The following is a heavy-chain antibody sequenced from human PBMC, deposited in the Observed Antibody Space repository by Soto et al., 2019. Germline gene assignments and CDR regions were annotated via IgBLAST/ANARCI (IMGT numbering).Heavy chain of an antibody. Sequence: GSLRLSCTVSGGSISSSSYYWGWIRQPPGKGLEWIGSIYYSGSTYYNPSLKSRVTISVDTSKNQFSLKLSSVTAADTAVYYCASSSGSYNPAYYYYYYMDVWGKGTTVTVSS. J-gene: IGHJ6*03. CDR1: GGSISSSSYY. CDR2: IYYSGST. V-gene: IGHV4-39*01. CDR3: ASSSGSYNPAYYYYYYMDV. D-gene: IGHD3-10*01.